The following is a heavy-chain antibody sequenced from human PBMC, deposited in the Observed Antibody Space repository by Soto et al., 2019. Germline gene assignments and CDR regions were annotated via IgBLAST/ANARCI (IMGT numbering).Heavy chain of an antibody. Sequence: LRLSFATSGLTFINYAMSWVRQAPGGGLEWVSSMSGSSSTTYYADSVRGRFTISRDRSKNTLYLQMSSLRAEDTALYYCAKNQERELPRVIDFWGQGTLVTVSS. CDR1: GLTFINYA. V-gene: IGHV3-23*01. D-gene: IGHD1-7*01. CDR3: AKNQERELPRVIDF. CDR2: MSGSSSTT. J-gene: IGHJ4*02.